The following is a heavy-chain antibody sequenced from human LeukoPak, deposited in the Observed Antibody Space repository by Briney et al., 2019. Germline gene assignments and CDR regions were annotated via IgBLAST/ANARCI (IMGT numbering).Heavy chain of an antibody. J-gene: IGHJ6*02. CDR1: GGSFSGYY. CDR3: ARGTLWYYYGMGV. D-gene: IGHD2/OR15-2a*01. Sequence: SETLSLTCAVYGGSFSGYYWSWIRQPPGKGLEWIGEINHSGSTNYNPSLKSRVTISVDTSKNQFSLKLSSVTAADTAVYYCARGTLWYYYGMGVWGQGTTVTVSS. V-gene: IGHV4-34*01. CDR2: INHSGST.